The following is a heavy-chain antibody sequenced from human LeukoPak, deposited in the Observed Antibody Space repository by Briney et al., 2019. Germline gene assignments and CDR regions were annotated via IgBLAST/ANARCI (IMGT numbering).Heavy chain of an antibody. CDR3: ARDCSSTSCPSAFDI. J-gene: IGHJ3*02. D-gene: IGHD2-2*01. V-gene: IGHV3-21*01. Sequence: GGSLRLSCAASGFTFSSHSMNWVRQAPGKGLEWVSSISSSSSYIYYADSVKGRFTISRDNAKNSLYLQMNSLRAEDTTVYYCARDCSSTSCPSAFDIWGQGTMVTVSS. CDR1: GFTFSSHS. CDR2: ISSSSSYI.